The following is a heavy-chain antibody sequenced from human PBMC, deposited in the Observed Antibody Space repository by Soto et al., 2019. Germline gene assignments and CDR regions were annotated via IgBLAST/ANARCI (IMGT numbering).Heavy chain of an antibody. J-gene: IGHJ4*02. CDR1: GGTFSSYA. Sequence: QVQLVQSGAEVKKPGSSVKVSCKASGGTFSSYAISWVRQAPGQGLEWMGGIIPIFGTANYAQKFQGRVTITADESTSTAYMELSSLSSEDTALYYCASLYYYDSCGYYGYFDYWGQGTLGTVSS. CDR3: ASLYYYDSCGYYGYFDY. V-gene: IGHV1-69*01. D-gene: IGHD3-22*01. CDR2: IIPIFGTA.